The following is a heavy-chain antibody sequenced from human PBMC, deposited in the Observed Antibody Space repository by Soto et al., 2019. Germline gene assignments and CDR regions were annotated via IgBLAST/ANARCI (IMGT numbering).Heavy chain of an antibody. Sequence: EVQLVESGGGLVIPGGSLRLSCAASGFTFSNAWLSWVRQAPGKGLEWVGRIKSKTDGGTTDYTAPVKGRFTISRDDSKNTLYLKMNSLKIEDTSVYYCTTGSTSTKNYWGQGTLVTVSS. D-gene: IGHD6-6*01. J-gene: IGHJ4*02. CDR1: GFTFSNAW. CDR2: IKSKTDGGTT. V-gene: IGHV3-15*01. CDR3: TTGSTSTKNY.